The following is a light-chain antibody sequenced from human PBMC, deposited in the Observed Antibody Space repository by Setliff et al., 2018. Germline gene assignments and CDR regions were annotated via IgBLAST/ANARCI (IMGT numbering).Light chain of an antibody. CDR1: NSDVGTYSF. CDR3: CAYTGSSTYV. CDR2: DVT. J-gene: IGLJ1*01. V-gene: IGLV2-14*01. Sequence: QSALTQPASVSGSPGQSITISCTGTNSDVGTYSFVSWYQQHPGKAPKLMIYDVTNRPSGVSSRFSGSKSGNTASLTISGLQAEDEADYYCCAYTGSSTYVFGTGTKVTVL.